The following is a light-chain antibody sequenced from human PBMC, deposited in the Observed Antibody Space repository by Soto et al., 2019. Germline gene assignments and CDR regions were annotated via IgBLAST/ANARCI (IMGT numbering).Light chain of an antibody. V-gene: IGKV3-15*01. Sequence: TVMTQSPVTLSVSPRDTATLSCRASQRVSNHFAWYQQKPGQAPRLLIYAASTRAAGVPVRFSGSGSETEFTLTIRSLQSEDFALYYCHQYNNWPWTFGQGTKVDIK. CDR1: QRVSNH. CDR2: AAS. CDR3: HQYNNWPWT. J-gene: IGKJ1*01.